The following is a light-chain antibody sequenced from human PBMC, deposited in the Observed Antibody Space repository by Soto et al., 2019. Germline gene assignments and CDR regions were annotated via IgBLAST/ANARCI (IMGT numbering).Light chain of an antibody. CDR1: SGSIANNY. CDR3: QSYDSDFVV. CDR2: ENN. J-gene: IGLJ2*01. V-gene: IGLV6-57*04. Sequence: NFILTQPHSVSESPGKTLSISCTRSSGSIANNYVQWYQQRPGSAPTTVIYENNQRPSGVPDRFSGSTDGSSNSASLTISGLQTEDEADYYCQSYDSDFVVFGGGTKVTVL.